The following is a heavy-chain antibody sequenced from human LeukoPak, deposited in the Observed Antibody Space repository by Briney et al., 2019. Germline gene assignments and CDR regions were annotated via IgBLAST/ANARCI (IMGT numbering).Heavy chain of an antibody. V-gene: IGHV1-69*05. J-gene: IGHJ2*01. D-gene: IGHD3-22*01. CDR1: GGTFSSYA. CDR2: IIPIFGTA. Sequence: GASVKVSRKASGGTFSSYAISWVRQAPGQGLEWMGGIIPIFGTANYAQKFQGRVTITTDESTSTAYMELSSLRSEDTAVYYCARAPRPAYYYDSSGYRGYWYFDLWGRGTLVTVSS. CDR3: ARAPRPAYYYDSSGYRGYWYFDL.